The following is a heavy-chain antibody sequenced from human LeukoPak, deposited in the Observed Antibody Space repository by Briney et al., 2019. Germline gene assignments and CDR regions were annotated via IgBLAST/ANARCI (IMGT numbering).Heavy chain of an antibody. Sequence: GGSLRLSCAASGFTFSSYGMHWVRQAPGKGLEWVAVIWYDGSNKYYADSVKGRFTISRDNSKNTLYLQMNSLRAEDTAVYYCARHGRMGTINPSYWGQGTLVTVSS. CDR1: GFTFSSYG. CDR3: ARHGRMGTINPSY. D-gene: IGHD5-24*01. CDR2: IWYDGSNK. V-gene: IGHV3-33*01. J-gene: IGHJ4*02.